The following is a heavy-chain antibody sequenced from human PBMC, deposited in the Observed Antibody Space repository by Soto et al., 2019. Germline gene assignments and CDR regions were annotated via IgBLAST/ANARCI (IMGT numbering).Heavy chain of an antibody. CDR3: AKLAVAGELFDY. Sequence: EVQLVESGGGLVQPGRSLRLSCAASGFTFDDYAMHWVRQAPGKGLEWVSGISWNSGSIGYADSVKGRFTISRDNAKNSLYLQMNSLRAEDTALYYFAKLAVAGELFDYWGQGTLVTVSS. J-gene: IGHJ4*02. CDR2: ISWNSGSI. CDR1: GFTFDDYA. V-gene: IGHV3-9*01. D-gene: IGHD6-19*01.